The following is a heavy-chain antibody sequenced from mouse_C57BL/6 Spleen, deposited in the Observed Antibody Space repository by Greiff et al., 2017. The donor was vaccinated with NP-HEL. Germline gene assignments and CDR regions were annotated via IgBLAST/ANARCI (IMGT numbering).Heavy chain of an antibody. CDR3: TRGTDYFDY. J-gene: IGHJ2*01. V-gene: IGHV1-15*01. D-gene: IGHD3-3*01. CDR2: IDPETGGT. Sequence: QVQLQQSGAELVRPGASVTLSCKASGYTFTDYEMHWVKQTPVHGLEWIGAIDPETGGTAYNQKFKGKAILTADKSSSTAYMELRSLTSEDSAVYYCTRGTDYFDYWGQGTTLTVSS. CDR1: GYTFTDYE.